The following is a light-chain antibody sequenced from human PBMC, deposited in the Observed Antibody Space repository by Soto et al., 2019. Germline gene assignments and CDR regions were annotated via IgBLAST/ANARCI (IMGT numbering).Light chain of an antibody. V-gene: IGKV3-11*01. CDR3: QQRSNWPPFLT. J-gene: IGKJ4*01. CDR1: QSVSSN. Sequence: EIVMTQSPVTLSVSPGERVTLSCRASQSVSSNLAWYQQKPGQAPRLLIYDASNRATGIPARFSGSGSGTDFTLTISSLEPEDFAVYYCQQRSNWPPFLTFGGGTKVDI. CDR2: DAS.